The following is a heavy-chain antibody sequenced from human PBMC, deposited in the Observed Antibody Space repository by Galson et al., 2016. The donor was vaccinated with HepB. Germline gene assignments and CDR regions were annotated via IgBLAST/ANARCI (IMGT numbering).Heavy chain of an antibody. CDR2: IWHDGGNK. Sequence: SLRLSCAASGFTFSTYGMHWVRQAPGKGLEWVSVIWHDGGNKYYADSVRGRFTISSDTSKHQFSLILSSVTSADTAVYYCTGTNITVFGVLVPAFDIWGQGTMVTVSS. CDR3: TGTNITVFGVLVPAFDI. D-gene: IGHD3-3*01. CDR1: GFTFSTYG. J-gene: IGHJ3*02. V-gene: IGHV3-33*01.